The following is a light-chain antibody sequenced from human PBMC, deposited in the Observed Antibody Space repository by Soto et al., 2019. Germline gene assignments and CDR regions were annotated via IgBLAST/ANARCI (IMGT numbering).Light chain of an antibody. V-gene: IGKV3-20*01. CDR3: QQYDKAPQT. J-gene: IGKJ2*01. CDR1: QYMTRTY. Sequence: EIVLMQSPGTLSLSPGERATLSCRASQYMTRTYIAWYQQKPGQAPRLLIYSASNRATGIPDKFSGSWSGADYILTISRLEPEDSAVYYCQQYDKAPQTFGQGTKVEIK. CDR2: SAS.